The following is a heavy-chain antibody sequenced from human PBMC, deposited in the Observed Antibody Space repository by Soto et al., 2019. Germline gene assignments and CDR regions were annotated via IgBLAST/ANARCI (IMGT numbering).Heavy chain of an antibody. J-gene: IGHJ6*02. V-gene: IGHV3-30*18. D-gene: IGHD3-3*01. Sequence: QVQLVESGGGVVQPGRYLRVSCAASGVTFSSYGMHWVRQAPGKGLEWVAVISYDGSNKYYADSVKGRFTISRDNSKNTLYLQMNSLRAEDTAVYYCAKEVWSGPMDVWGQVTTVTVSS. CDR1: GVTFSSYG. CDR2: ISYDGSNK. CDR3: AKEVWSGPMDV.